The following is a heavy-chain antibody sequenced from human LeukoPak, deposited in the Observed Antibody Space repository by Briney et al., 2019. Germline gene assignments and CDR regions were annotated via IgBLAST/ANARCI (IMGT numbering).Heavy chain of an antibody. CDR3: ARQDTVTHVPHYFDY. CDR2: IYHSGST. CDR1: GYSISSGYY. Sequence: KPSETLSLTCAVSGYSISSGYYWGWIRQPPGTGLEWIGSIYHSGSTYYNPSLKSRVTISVDTSKNQFSLKLSSVTAADTAVYYCARQDTVTHVPHYFDYWGQGTLVTVSS. D-gene: IGHD4-17*01. J-gene: IGHJ4*02. V-gene: IGHV4-38-2*01.